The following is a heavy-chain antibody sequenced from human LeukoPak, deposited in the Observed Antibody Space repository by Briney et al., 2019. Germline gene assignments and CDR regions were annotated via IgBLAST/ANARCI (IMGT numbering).Heavy chain of an antibody. J-gene: IGHJ4*02. CDR3: ARRREIAVAGAVDY. CDR2: INHSGST. V-gene: IGHV4-34*01. Sequence: SETLSLTCAVYGGSFSGYYWSWIRQPPGKGLEWIGEINHSGSTNYNPSLKSRVTISVDTSKNQFSLKLSSVTAADTAVYYCARRREIAVAGAVDYWGQGTLVTVSS. D-gene: IGHD6-19*01. CDR1: GGSFSGYY.